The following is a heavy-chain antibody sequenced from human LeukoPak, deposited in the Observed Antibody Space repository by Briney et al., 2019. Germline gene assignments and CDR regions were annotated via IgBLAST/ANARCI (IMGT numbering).Heavy chain of an antibody. CDR1: GFSFSSYE. Sequence: GGSLRLSCAASGFSFSSYEMNWVRQDPGKGLEWVSYISSSGSTRSYADSVRGRFTISRDQAKNSLYLQMNSLRAEDTAVYYCARLSYYGSGSYGIDIWGRGTMVTVSS. CDR2: ISSSGSTR. D-gene: IGHD3-10*01. V-gene: IGHV3-48*03. CDR3: ARLSYYGSGSYGIDI. J-gene: IGHJ3*02.